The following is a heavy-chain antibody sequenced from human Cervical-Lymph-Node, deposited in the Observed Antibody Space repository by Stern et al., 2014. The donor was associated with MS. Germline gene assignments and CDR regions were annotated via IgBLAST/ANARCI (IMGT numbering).Heavy chain of an antibody. CDR1: GGSISRTNW. CDR2: IYHSGTT. V-gene: IGHV4-4*02. J-gene: IGHJ4*02. CDR3: ARAPYFYGSGSFG. D-gene: IGHD3-10*01. Sequence: QVQLQESGPGLVKPSGTLSLTCAVSGGSISRTNWWTWVRQSPGKGLEWIGEIYHSGTTNYNPSLKSRVTNSLDKSKTHFSLELNSVTAADTAVYYCARAPYFYGSGSFGWGQGIMVTVSS.